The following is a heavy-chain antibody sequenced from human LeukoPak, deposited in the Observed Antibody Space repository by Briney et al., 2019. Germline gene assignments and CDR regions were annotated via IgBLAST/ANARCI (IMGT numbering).Heavy chain of an antibody. D-gene: IGHD4-23*01. J-gene: IGHJ4*02. V-gene: IGHV3-48*04. CDR2: ISSSSSTI. Sequence: GGSLRLSCAASGFTFSSYSMNWVRQAPGKGLEWVSYISSSSSTIYYADSVKGRFTISRDNAKNSLYLQMNSLRAEDTAVYYCARDASGGNSDFGYWGQGTLVTVSS. CDR1: GFTFSSYS. CDR3: ARDASGGNSDFGY.